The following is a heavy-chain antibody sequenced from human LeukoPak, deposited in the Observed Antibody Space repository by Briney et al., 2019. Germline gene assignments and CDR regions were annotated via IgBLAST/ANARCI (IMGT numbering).Heavy chain of an antibody. Sequence: SDPLSLTCGVCGGSISCRNWWGWVRQRPGKGLEWIGEIYHSENAHHLPSHKSRVTISVDKSKNQFSLKLSSVTAADTAVYYCARDAIVVVRAAMFGSRWFDPWGQGTLVTVSS. D-gene: IGHD2-2*01. CDR2: IYHSENA. V-gene: IGHV4-4*02. J-gene: IGHJ5*02. CDR3: ARDAIVVVRAAMFGSRWFDP. CDR1: GGSISCRNW.